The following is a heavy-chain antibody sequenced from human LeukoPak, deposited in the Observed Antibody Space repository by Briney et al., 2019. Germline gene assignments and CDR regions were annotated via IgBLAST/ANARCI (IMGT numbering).Heavy chain of an antibody. D-gene: IGHD5-18*01. CDR3: ARGSGYSYGPLFY. J-gene: IGHJ4*02. V-gene: IGHV4-38-2*02. Sequence: SETLSLTCTVSGYSISSGYYWGWIRQPPGKGLEWIGSIYHSGSTYYNPSLKSRVTISVDTSKNQFSLKLSSVTAADTAVYYCARGSGYSYGPLFYWGQGTLVTVSS. CDR1: GYSISSGYY. CDR2: IYHSGST.